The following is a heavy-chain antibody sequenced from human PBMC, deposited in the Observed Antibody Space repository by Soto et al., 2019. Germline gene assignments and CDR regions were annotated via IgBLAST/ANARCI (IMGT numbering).Heavy chain of an antibody. CDR3: ANGCGGFGGGSCYGFHWFDP. CDR1: GFTFSSYA. CDR2: ISGSGGST. D-gene: IGHD2-15*01. Sequence: GGSLRLSCAASGFTFSSYAMSWVRQAPGKGLEWVSAISGSGGSTYYADSVKGRFTISRDNSKNTLYLQMNSLRAEDTAVYYCANGCGGFGGGSCYGFHWFDPWGQGTLVTVSS. J-gene: IGHJ5*02. V-gene: IGHV3-23*01.